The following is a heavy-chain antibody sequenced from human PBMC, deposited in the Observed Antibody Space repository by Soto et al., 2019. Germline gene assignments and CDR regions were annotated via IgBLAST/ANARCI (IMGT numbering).Heavy chain of an antibody. J-gene: IGHJ4*02. V-gene: IGHV3-53*01. Sequence: EVQLVESGGGLIQPGGSLRLSCVASGFTVSSNYMSWVRQAPGKGLEWVSVIYSGGTTYYADSVKGRFTISRDNSKNPLYLKMNSLRAEDTAIYYCARSDGYPFDYWGQGTLVTVSS. CDR3: ARSDGYPFDY. D-gene: IGHD5-12*01. CDR1: GFTVSSNY. CDR2: IYSGGTT.